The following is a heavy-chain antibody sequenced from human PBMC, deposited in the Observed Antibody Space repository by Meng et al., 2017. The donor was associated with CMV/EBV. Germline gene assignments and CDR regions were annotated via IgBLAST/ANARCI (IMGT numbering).Heavy chain of an antibody. Sequence: SETLSLTCTVSGGSISSSSYYWGWIRQPPGQGLEWIGSIYYSGSTYYNPSLKSRVTISVDTSKNQFSLKLSSVTAADTAVYYCARLKLLSCWFDPWGQGTLVTVSS. CDR3: ARLKLLSCWFDP. D-gene: IGHD2-2*01. CDR2: IYYSGST. CDR1: GGSISSSSYY. V-gene: IGHV4-39*01. J-gene: IGHJ5*02.